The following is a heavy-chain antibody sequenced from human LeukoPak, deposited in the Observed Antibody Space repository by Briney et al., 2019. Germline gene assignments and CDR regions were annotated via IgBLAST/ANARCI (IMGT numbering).Heavy chain of an antibody. D-gene: IGHD4-17*01. J-gene: IGHJ5*01. CDR3: AKVPLPNRLTTWFDS. Sequence: GGSPRLSCAVSGFTFSDYAMCWVRQAPGKGLEWVSGISDSGGSTFYADSVKGRFSISRDNSKNILYLQMNSLRAEDTAEYYCAKVPLPNRLTTWFDSWGQGTLVTVSS. CDR2: ISDSGGST. CDR1: GFTFSDYA. V-gene: IGHV3-23*01.